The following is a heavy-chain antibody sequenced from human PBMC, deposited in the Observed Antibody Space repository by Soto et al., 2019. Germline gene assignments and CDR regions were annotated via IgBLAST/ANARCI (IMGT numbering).Heavy chain of an antibody. D-gene: IGHD3-3*01. CDR1: GGTFSSYT. Sequence: PGGSLRLSCKASGGTFSSYTISWVRQAPGQGLEWMGRIIPILGIANYAQKFQGRVTITADKSTSTAYMELSSLRSEDTAVYYCARDSPYYDFWSGYVSFDPWGQGTLVTVSS. CDR3: ARDSPYYDFWSGYVSFDP. V-gene: IGHV1-69*04. CDR2: IIPILGIA. J-gene: IGHJ5*02.